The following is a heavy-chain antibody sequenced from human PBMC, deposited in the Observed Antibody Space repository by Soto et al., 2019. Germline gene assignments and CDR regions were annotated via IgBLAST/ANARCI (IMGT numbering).Heavy chain of an antibody. CDR3: ARTFDYYGMDV. CDR2: IYHAGSV. CDR1: GYSIASGYY. Sequence: SETLSLTCAVSGYSIASGYYWAWIRRSPGKGLEWIGSIYHAGSVYYNPSLNSRVAVSLDTSKNHFSLKLTSVTAADTAVYYCARTFDYYGMDVWGQGTTVTVS. J-gene: IGHJ6*02. V-gene: IGHV4-38-2*01.